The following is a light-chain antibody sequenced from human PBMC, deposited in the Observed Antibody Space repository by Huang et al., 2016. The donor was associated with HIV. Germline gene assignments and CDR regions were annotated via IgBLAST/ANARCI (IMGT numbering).Light chain of an antibody. CDR2: ATS. CDR3: QQSRNLPRT. CDR1: ENIVYS. Sequence: DIQLTQSPSSLSASVGDGITITCRASENIVYSLSWVQQKPGHAPKALIYATSRLHAGVPSKFSGTGSGTNFTLSINGLGPEDFGTYYCQQSRNLPRTYGGGTKVDI. J-gene: IGKJ4*01. V-gene: IGKV1-39*01.